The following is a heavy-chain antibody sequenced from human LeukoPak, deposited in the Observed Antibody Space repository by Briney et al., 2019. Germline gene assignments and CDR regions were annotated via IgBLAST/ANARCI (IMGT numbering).Heavy chain of an antibody. V-gene: IGHV3-23*01. CDR1: GLTFNNYG. CDR3: AKGVPYLDY. J-gene: IGHJ4*02. Sequence: GGSLRLSCATSGLTFNNYGMLRVRQAPEKGLEWVSSISSSGRSTYYADSVRGRFTISRDNSKNTLFLQMNTLSADDTVVYCSAKGVPYLDYWGRGTLVTVSS. D-gene: IGHD1-1*01. CDR2: ISSSGRST.